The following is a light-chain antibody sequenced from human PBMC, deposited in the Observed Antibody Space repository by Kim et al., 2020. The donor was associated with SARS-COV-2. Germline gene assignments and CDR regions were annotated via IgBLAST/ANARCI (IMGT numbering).Light chain of an antibody. J-gene: IGKJ4*01. CDR1: QDIRRY. CDR2: AAS. Sequence: DIQLTQSPSILSASVGDRVTIACRASQDIRRYLAWYQQTPGKAPKLLIYAASTLHSGVPSRFSGSGSGTEFTLTINSLQPEDFATYYCQQIDDYPRTFGGGTKVDIK. CDR3: QQIDDYPRT. V-gene: IGKV1-9*01.